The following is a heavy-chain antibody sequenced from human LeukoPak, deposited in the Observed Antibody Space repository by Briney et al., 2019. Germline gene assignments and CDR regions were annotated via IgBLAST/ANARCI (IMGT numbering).Heavy chain of an antibody. J-gene: IGHJ4*02. Sequence: GGSLRLSCAASGFTFSSYAMSWVRQAPGKGLEWVAAISGSGGSTYHADSVKGRFTISRDNSRTTQYLQMNSLRAEDTAVYYCAKASGSYYNPFDYWGQGTLVTVSS. V-gene: IGHV3-23*01. CDR1: GFTFSSYA. CDR3: AKASGSYYNPFDY. CDR2: ISGSGGST. D-gene: IGHD3-10*01.